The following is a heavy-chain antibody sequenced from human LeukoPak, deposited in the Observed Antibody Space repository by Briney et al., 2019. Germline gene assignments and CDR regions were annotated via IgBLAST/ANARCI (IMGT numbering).Heavy chain of an antibody. V-gene: IGHV3-49*04. Sequence: PGRSLRLSCTASGFTFGDYAMSWVRQAPGKGLEWVGFIRSKAYGGTTEYAASVKGRFTISRDDSKSIAYLQMNSLKTEDTAVYYCTRVRPGITMVRGVHSDYWGQGTLVTVSS. J-gene: IGHJ4*02. D-gene: IGHD3-10*01. CDR1: GFTFGDYA. CDR3: TRVRPGITMVRGVHSDY. CDR2: IRSKAYGGTT.